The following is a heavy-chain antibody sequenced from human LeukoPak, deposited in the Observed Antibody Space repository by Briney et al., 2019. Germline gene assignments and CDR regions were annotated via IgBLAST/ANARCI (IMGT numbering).Heavy chain of an antibody. CDR1: GFTSSSYE. CDR3: AELGITMIGGV. V-gene: IGHV3-48*03. Sequence: GGSLRLSCAASGFTSSSYEMNWFRQAPGKGLEWVSYISSSGSTIYYADSVKGRFTISRDNAKNSLYLQMNSLRAEDTAVYYCAELGITMIGGVWGKGTTVTISS. J-gene: IGHJ6*04. D-gene: IGHD3-10*02. CDR2: ISSSGSTI.